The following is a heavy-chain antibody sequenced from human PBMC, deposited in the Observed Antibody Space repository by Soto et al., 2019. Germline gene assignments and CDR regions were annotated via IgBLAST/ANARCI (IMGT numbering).Heavy chain of an antibody. D-gene: IGHD1-26*01. CDR1: GDTFNDYY. Sequence: QVQLVQSGAEVKKPGASVTVSCRSSGDTFNDYYIHWVRQAPGQGLEWMGWINPNGGVTKYAQKFQGWVSMTRDTSIRTVYMQLSRLRSDDTAVYYCARESGGAAATLDYYYFCMDVWGTGTTVTVSS. V-gene: IGHV1-2*04. CDR3: ARESGGAAATLDYYYFCMDV. CDR2: INPNGGVT. J-gene: IGHJ6*03.